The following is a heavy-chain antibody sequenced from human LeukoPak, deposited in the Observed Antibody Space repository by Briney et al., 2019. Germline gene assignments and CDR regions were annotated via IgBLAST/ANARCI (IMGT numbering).Heavy chain of an antibody. CDR2: IYYSGST. J-gene: IGHJ3*02. V-gene: IGHV4-39*07. Sequence: PSETLSLICTVSGGSISSSSYYWGWIRQPPGKGLEWIGNIYYSGSTYYSSSLKSRVIISVDTSKNQFSLKLSSVTAADTAVYYCASTSAWWLHPRGAFDIWGQGTMVTVSS. CDR3: ASTSAWWLHPRGAFDI. D-gene: IGHD2-15*01. CDR1: GGSISSSSYY.